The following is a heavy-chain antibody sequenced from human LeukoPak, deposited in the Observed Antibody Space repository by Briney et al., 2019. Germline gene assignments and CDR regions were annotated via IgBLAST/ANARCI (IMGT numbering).Heavy chain of an antibody. V-gene: IGHV3-23*01. Sequence: GGSLRLSCAASGFTLSSYAMSWVRQAPGKGLEWVSAISGSGGSTYYADSVKGRFTISRDNSKNTLYLQMNSLRAEDTAVYYCAKSSGYSYGIYWGQGTLVTVSS. CDR3: AKSSGYSYGIY. J-gene: IGHJ4*02. D-gene: IGHD5-18*01. CDR1: GFTLSSYA. CDR2: ISGSGGST.